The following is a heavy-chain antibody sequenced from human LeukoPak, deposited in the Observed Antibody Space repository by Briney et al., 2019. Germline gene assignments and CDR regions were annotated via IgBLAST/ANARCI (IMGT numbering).Heavy chain of an antibody. D-gene: IGHD1-1*01. Sequence: PSETLSLTCTVSGGSISSGGSYWSWIRQHPGKGLEWIGSIYYSGSTFYNPSLKSRVTISVDTSKIQLSLKLSSVTAADTAVYYCARDLATTRGGFDFWGQGTLVTVSS. CDR1: GGSISSGGSY. CDR2: IYYSGST. CDR3: ARDLATTRGGFDF. V-gene: IGHV4-31*03. J-gene: IGHJ4*02.